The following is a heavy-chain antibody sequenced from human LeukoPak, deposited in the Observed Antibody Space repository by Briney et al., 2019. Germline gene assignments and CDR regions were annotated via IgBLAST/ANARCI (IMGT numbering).Heavy chain of an antibody. CDR2: INPNNGGT. CDR3: ARVGDGLNDAFDI. V-gene: IGHV1-2*06. J-gene: IGHJ3*02. Sequence: ASVKVSCKASGYTFTGYYMHWVRQAPGQGLEWMGRINPNNGGTNYAQNFQVRVTMTRDTSISTAYMELSSLRSEDTAVYYCARVGDGLNDAFDIWGQGTMVTVSS. CDR1: GYTFTGYY. D-gene: IGHD5-24*01.